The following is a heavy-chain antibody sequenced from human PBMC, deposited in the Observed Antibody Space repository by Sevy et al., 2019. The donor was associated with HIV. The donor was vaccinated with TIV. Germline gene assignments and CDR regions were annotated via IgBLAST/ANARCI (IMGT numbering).Heavy chain of an antibody. Sequence: GGSLRLSCAASGFTFSNAWMSWVRQAPGKGLEWVGRIKSKTDGGTTDYAAPVKGRFTISRDDSKNTLYLQMNSLKTEDTAVYYCTTDLGSGSYPNDYWGQRTLVTVSS. V-gene: IGHV3-15*01. CDR1: GFTFSNAW. J-gene: IGHJ4*02. CDR2: IKSKTDGGTT. CDR3: TTDLGSGSYPNDY. D-gene: IGHD1-26*01.